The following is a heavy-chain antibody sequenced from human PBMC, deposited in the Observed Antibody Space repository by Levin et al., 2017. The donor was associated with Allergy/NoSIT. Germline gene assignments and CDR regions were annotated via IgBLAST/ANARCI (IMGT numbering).Heavy chain of an antibody. V-gene: IGHV3-9*01. CDR3: AKGGYYDSSGAFDI. D-gene: IGHD3-22*01. J-gene: IGHJ3*02. Sequence: PGGSLRLSCAASGFTFDDYAMHWVRQAPGKGLEWVSGISWNSGSIGYADSVKGRFTISRDNAKNSLYLQMNSLRAEDTALYYCAKGGYYDSSGAFDIWGQGTMVTVSS. CDR1: GFTFDDYA. CDR2: ISWNSGSI.